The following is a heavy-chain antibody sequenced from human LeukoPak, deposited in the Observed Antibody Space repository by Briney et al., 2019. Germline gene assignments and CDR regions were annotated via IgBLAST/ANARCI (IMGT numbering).Heavy chain of an antibody. CDR1: GGSFNDYY. CDR2: IYSGGST. CDR3: ASDEYSGYHWLN. J-gene: IGHJ4*02. Sequence: PSETLSLTCAVSGGSFNDYYWSWIRQSPGKGLEWFSLIYSGGSTYYADSVRGRFTISRDSSENTLHLQMSNLTAEDTAVYYCASDEYSGYHWLNWGQGPLVTVSS. V-gene: IGHV3-53*01. D-gene: IGHD5-12*01.